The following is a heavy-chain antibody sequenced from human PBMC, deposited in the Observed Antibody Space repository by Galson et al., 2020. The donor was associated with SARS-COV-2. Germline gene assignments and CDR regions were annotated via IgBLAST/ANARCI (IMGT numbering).Heavy chain of an antibody. CDR2: IWYDGSNK. J-gene: IGHJ6*02. CDR1: GFTFSSFG. D-gene: IGHD1-7*01. Sequence: GESLKISCAASGFTFSSFGMHWVRQAPGKGLEWVAVIWYDGSNKYYADSVKGRFTISRDNARNMLYLQMNTLRVEDTAMYYCARIGELASSYYFYYAMDVWGQGTTVIVSS. CDR3: ARIGELASSYYFYYAMDV. V-gene: IGHV3-33*01.